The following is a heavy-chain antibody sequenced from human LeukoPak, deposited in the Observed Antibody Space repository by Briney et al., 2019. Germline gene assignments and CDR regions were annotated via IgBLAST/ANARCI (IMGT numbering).Heavy chain of an antibody. CDR2: IYHSGST. V-gene: IGHV4-38-2*02. D-gene: IGHD4-17*01. Sequence: PSETLSLTCAVSGYSISSGYYWGWIRQPPGKGLEWIGRIYHSGSTYYNPSLKSRVTISVDTSKNQFSLKLSSVTAADTAVYYCARDLMYGDYTPHDYWGQGTLVTVSS. CDR3: ARDLMYGDYTPHDY. CDR1: GYSISSGYY. J-gene: IGHJ4*02.